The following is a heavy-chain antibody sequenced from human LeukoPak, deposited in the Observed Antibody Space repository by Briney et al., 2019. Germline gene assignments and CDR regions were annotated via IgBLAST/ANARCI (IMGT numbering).Heavy chain of an antibody. CDR2: ISTSASYK. D-gene: IGHD3-22*01. CDR3: ARDLESYNSGGYYFGS. Sequence: GGSLRLSCAASGFTFSSYNMNWVRQAPGTGLEWVSSISTSASYKFYADSVKGRLTISRDNAKNSLYLQMNSLRAEDTAVYYCARDLESYNSGGYYFGSWGQGTLVTVSS. J-gene: IGHJ4*02. CDR1: GFTFSSYN. V-gene: IGHV3-21*06.